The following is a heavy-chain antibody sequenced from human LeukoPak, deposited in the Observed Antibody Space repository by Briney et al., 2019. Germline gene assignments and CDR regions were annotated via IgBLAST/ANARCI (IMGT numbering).Heavy chain of an antibody. Sequence: ASVKVSCKAPGDTFSNYGLSWVRQAPGQGLEWMGRIILNGGATNYAQKFQGRVTLTRDTSISTAYMELSRQTSDDTAVYYCATDGGNHNFNYWGQGTLVTVSS. J-gene: IGHJ4*02. CDR3: ATDGGNHNFNY. V-gene: IGHV1-2*06. D-gene: IGHD1-14*01. CDR2: IILNGGAT. CDR1: GDTFSNYG.